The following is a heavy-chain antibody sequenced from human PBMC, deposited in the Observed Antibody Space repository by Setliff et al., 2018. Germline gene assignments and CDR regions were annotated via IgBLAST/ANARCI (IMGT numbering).Heavy chain of an antibody. D-gene: IGHD3-22*01. V-gene: IGHV1-69*05. Sequence: SVKVSCKASRGTFRNYGISWVRQAPGQGLEWMGGTIPVFGTTDYSQKFRGRVTIITDESTSTAFMQLSSLRSEDTAVYYCVREGVDSRSSTDYRYHMDVWGKGTTVTVSS. CDR3: VREGVDSRSSTDYRYHMDV. CDR2: TIPVFGTT. CDR1: RGTFRNYG. J-gene: IGHJ6*03.